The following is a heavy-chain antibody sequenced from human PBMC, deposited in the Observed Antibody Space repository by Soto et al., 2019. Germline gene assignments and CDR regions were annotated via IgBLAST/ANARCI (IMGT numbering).Heavy chain of an antibody. CDR3: ARPGAGNYYDSSGYNHYDAFDI. Sequence: PGGSLRLSCAASGFTFSSYSMNWVRQAPGKGLEWVSYISSSSSTIYYADSVKGRFTISRDNAKNSLYLQMNSLRDEDTAVYYCARPGAGNYYDSSGYNHYDAFDIWGQGTMVTVSS. J-gene: IGHJ3*02. D-gene: IGHD3-22*01. CDR2: ISSSSSTI. CDR1: GFTFSSYS. V-gene: IGHV3-48*02.